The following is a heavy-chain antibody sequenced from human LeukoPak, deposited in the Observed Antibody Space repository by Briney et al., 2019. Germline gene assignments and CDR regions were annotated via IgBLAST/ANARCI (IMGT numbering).Heavy chain of an antibody. CDR1: GFTFSSYA. CDR2: ISSNGGST. Sequence: PGGSLRLSCAASGFTFSSYAMHWVRQAPGKGLEYVSAISSNGGSTYYANSVKGRFTISRDNSKNTLYLQMNSLRAEDTAVYYCAKDRRIATLYYYYYYMDVWGKGTTVTVSS. J-gene: IGHJ6*03. D-gene: IGHD6-13*01. CDR3: AKDRRIATLYYYYYYMDV. V-gene: IGHV3-64*01.